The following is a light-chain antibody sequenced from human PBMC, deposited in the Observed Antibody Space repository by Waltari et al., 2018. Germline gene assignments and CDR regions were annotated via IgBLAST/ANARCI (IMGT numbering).Light chain of an antibody. CDR1: SSDVGGYNY. Sequence: QSALTQPASVSGSPGQSITISCTGTSSDVGGYNYVSWYQQHPGKAPKLMIYEVSNRPSWVSNRLSGSKSGNTASLTISGLQAEDEADYYCSSYTSSSIYVFGTGTKVTVL. CDR3: SSYTSSSIYV. CDR2: EVS. V-gene: IGLV2-14*01. J-gene: IGLJ1*01.